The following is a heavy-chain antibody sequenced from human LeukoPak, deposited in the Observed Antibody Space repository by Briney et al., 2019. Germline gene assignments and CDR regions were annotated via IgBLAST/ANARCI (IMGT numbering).Heavy chain of an antibody. D-gene: IGHD3-10*01. CDR2: IYPGDSDT. J-gene: IGHJ3*02. CDR3: ARQWHPSAMVRGVKDAFDI. V-gene: IGHV5-51*01. CDR1: GYSFTSYW. Sequence: GESLKISCKGSGYSFTSYWIGWVRQMPGKGLEWMGIIYPGDSDTRYSPSFQGQVTISADKSISTAYLQWSSLTASDTAMYYCARQWHPSAMVRGVKDAFDIWGQGTMVTVSS.